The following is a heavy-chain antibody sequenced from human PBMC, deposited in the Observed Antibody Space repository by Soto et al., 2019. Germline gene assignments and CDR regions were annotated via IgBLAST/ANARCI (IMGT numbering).Heavy chain of an antibody. Sequence: SETLSLTCTVSGGSISSISYYWGWIRQPPGKGLEWIGSIYYSGSTYYNPSLKSRVTISVDTSKNQFSLKLSSVTAADTAVYYFARHVGRTQKLVYYYYYCMDVWGKGTTVTVSS. V-gene: IGHV4-39*01. CDR3: ARHVGRTQKLVYYYYYCMDV. CDR2: IYYSGST. J-gene: IGHJ6*04. CDR1: GGSISSISYY. D-gene: IGHD6-13*01.